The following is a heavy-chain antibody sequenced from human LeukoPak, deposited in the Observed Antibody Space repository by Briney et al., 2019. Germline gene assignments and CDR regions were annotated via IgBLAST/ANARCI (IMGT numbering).Heavy chain of an antibody. CDR2: ISGSGGRT. CDR1: GSTFSSHA. V-gene: IGHV3-23*01. CDR3: TKDQGLLWFGELNV. D-gene: IGHD3-10*01. J-gene: IGHJ6*04. Sequence: PGGSLRLSCAASGSTFSSHAMSWVRQAPGKGLEGVSAISGSGGRTYYADSVKGGFTSSRDNSKNSVCVQMNRLRDEDTAVYYCTKDQGLLWFGELNVWGKGATVTVSS.